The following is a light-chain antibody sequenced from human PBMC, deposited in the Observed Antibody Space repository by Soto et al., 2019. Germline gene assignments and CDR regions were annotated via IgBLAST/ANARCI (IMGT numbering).Light chain of an antibody. CDR1: QRVSSN. J-gene: IGKJ1*01. Sequence: EIVMTQSPVTQSVSPGERVTLSCRASQRVSSNLAWYQQKPGQAPRLLIYGASTRATGIPARFSGTGSGTDFTLTVSSLQSEDFAVYYCQQYDNWPQTFGQGTKV. CDR3: QQYDNWPQT. V-gene: IGKV3-15*01. CDR2: GAS.